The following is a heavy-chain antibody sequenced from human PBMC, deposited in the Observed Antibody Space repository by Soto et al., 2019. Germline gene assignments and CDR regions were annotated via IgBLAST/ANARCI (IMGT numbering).Heavy chain of an antibody. CDR2: IYSGGST. Sequence: GGSLRLSCAASGFTVSSNYMSWVRQAPGKGLEWVSVIYSGGSTYYADSVKGRFTISRDNSKNTLYLQMNSLRAEDTAVYYCASLVVVAANDAFDIWGQGTMVTVSS. V-gene: IGHV3-53*01. CDR1: GFTVSSNY. CDR3: ASLVVVAANDAFDI. J-gene: IGHJ3*02. D-gene: IGHD2-15*01.